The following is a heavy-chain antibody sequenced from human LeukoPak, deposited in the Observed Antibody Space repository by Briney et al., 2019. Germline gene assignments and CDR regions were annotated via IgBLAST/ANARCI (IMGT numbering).Heavy chain of an antibody. Sequence: GGSLRLSCAASGFTFRSYWMHWVRQAPGKGLVWVSRINSDGSSTSYADSVKGRFTISRDNAKNTLYLQMNSLRAEDTAVYYCASLGDIVVVPAAISYYYYYMDVWGKGTTVTVSS. CDR1: GFTFRSYW. V-gene: IGHV3-74*01. CDR3: ASLGDIVVVPAAISYYYYYMDV. J-gene: IGHJ6*03. D-gene: IGHD2-2*02. CDR2: INSDGSST.